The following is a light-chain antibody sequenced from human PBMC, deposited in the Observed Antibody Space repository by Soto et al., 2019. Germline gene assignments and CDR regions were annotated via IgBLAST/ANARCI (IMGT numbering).Light chain of an antibody. J-gene: IGLJ1*01. Sequence: QSVLTQPPSVSAAPGQKVTISCSGSSSNIGNNYVSWYQQLPGTAPKLLIYDNNKRPSGIPDRFSGSKSGTPATLGITGLQTGDEADYYCGTWDSSLSRHYVFGTGTKVTVL. V-gene: IGLV1-51*01. CDR3: GTWDSSLSRHYV. CDR1: SSNIGNNY. CDR2: DNN.